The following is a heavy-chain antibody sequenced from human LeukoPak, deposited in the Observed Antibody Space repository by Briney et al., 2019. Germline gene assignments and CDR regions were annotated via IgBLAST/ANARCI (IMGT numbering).Heavy chain of an antibody. CDR1: GFTVSSNY. J-gene: IGHJ4*02. CDR2: IYSGGST. CDR3: ARVGMYSSSWYSRFGAFDY. Sequence: GGSLRLSCAASGFTVSSNYMSWVRQAPGKGLEWVSVIYSGGSTYYADSVKGRFTISRDNSKNTLYLQMNSLRAEDTAVYYCARVGMYSSSWYSRFGAFDYWGQGTLVTVSS. D-gene: IGHD6-13*01. V-gene: IGHV3-53*01.